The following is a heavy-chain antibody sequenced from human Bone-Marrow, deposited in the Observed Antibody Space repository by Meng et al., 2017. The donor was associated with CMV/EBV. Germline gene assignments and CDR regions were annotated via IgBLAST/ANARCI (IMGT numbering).Heavy chain of an antibody. J-gene: IGHJ4*02. D-gene: IGHD2-2*01. CDR2: INHSGST. Sequence: SETLSLTCTFPGGSISSGGYYWSWIRQHPGKGLEWIGEINHSGSTNYNPSLKSRVTISVDTSKNHCSLKLSSVTAADTAVYYCARRSVVVPAGPIDFWGQGTMVTVSS. V-gene: IGHV4-39*07. CDR1: GGSISSGGYY. CDR3: ARRSVVVPAGPIDF.